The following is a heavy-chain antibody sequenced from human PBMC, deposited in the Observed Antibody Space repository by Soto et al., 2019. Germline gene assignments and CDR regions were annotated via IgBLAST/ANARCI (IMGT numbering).Heavy chain of an antibody. CDR3: ARSQLGYCSSTSVYGMGEHYYYMDF. CDR2: IYPGDSDT. J-gene: IGHJ6*03. Sequence: PGESLKISCKGSGYSFTSYWIGWVRQMPGKGLEWMGIIYPGDSDTRYSPSFQGQVTISADKSISTAYLQWSSLKASDTAMYYCARSQLGYCSSTSVYGMGEHYYYMDFWGTRTTVTVSS. D-gene: IGHD2-2*01. CDR1: GYSFTSYW. V-gene: IGHV5-51*01.